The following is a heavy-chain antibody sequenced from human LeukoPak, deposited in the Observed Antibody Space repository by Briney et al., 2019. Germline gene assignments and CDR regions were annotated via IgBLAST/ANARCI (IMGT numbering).Heavy chain of an antibody. Sequence: SETLSLTCPVSSGSISSGVYYWGWIRRHPGKGLEWIGYIYYSGSTYYNPSLKSRVTISVDTSKNQFSLKLSSVTAADTAVYYCARGVRWLQLSYFDYWGQGTLVTVSS. D-gene: IGHD5-24*01. V-gene: IGHV4-31*03. CDR3: ARGVRWLQLSYFDY. CDR1: SGSISSGVYY. CDR2: IYYSGST. J-gene: IGHJ4*02.